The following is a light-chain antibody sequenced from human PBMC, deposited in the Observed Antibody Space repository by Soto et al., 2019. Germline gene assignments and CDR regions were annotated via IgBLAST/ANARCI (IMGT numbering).Light chain of an antibody. V-gene: IGLV2-11*01. Sequence: QSALTQPRSVSGSPGQSATISCTGTSSDVGGYNYVSWYQEHPGKAPKVMIYDVSKRPSGVPDRFSGSKSGNTASLTISGLQAEDEADYYCCSYAGSSTYVFGSATKLTVL. J-gene: IGLJ1*01. CDR1: SSDVGGYNY. CDR3: CSYAGSSTYV. CDR2: DVS.